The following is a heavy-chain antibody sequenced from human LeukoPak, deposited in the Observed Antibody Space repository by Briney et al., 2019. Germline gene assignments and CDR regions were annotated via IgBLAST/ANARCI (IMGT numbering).Heavy chain of an antibody. D-gene: IGHD2-21*01. CDR2: ISAYNGNT. Sequence: ASVKVSCKASGYTFTSYGISWVRQAPGQGLEWMGWISAYNGNTNYAQKLQGRVTMTTDTSTSTAYMELRSLRSDDTAVYYCARQPYCGGDCSSIDYWGQGTLVAVSS. V-gene: IGHV1-18*01. CDR1: GYTFTSYG. CDR3: ARQPYCGGDCSSIDY. J-gene: IGHJ4*02.